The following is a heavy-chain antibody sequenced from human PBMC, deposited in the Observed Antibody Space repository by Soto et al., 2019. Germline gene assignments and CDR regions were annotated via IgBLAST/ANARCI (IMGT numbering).Heavy chain of an antibody. Sequence: PSETLSLTCAVYGGSFSGYYWSWIRQPPGKGLEWIGEINHSGSTNYNPSLKSRVTTSVDTSKNQFSLKLSSVTAADTAVYYCARGLPYYYDSSGYREKNYFDYWGQGTLVTVSS. J-gene: IGHJ4*02. CDR3: ARGLPYYYDSSGYREKNYFDY. CDR1: GGSFSGYY. V-gene: IGHV4-34*01. D-gene: IGHD3-22*01. CDR2: INHSGST.